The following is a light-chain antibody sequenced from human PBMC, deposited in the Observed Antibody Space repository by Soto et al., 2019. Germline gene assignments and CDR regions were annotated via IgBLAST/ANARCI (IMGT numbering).Light chain of an antibody. CDR2: SAS. CDR3: QQYNNWPVT. J-gene: IGKJ1*01. CDR1: QSVSSN. Sequence: EIVMTQSPATLSVSPGERATLSCRASQSVSSNLAWYQQKPGQAPRLLIYSASTRATAIPARFSGSGSGTEFTLTISSLQSEDFAVYYCQQYNNWPVTFGQGTKVEI. V-gene: IGKV3-15*01.